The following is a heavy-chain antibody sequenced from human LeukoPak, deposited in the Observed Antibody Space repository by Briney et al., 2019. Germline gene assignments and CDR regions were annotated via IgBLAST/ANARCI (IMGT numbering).Heavy chain of an antibody. Sequence: GASVKVSCKASGYTFTGYYMHWVRQAPGQGLEWMGWINPNSGGTNYAQKFQGRVTMTRDTSISTAYMELSRLRSDDTAVYYCARTYCHSTRCSNWFDPWGQGTLVTVSS. CDR3: ARTYCHSTRCSNWFDP. D-gene: IGHD2-2*01. V-gene: IGHV1-2*02. CDR1: GYTFTGYY. CDR2: INPNSGGT. J-gene: IGHJ5*02.